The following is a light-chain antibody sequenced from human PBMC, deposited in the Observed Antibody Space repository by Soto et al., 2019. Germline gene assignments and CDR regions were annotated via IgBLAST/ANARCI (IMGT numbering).Light chain of an antibody. CDR3: ATWDDSRKGV. CDR1: TSNIESHS. Sequence: QFALTQPPSASGTPGQRIIISCSGSTSNIESHSVNWFQQVPGTAPRLLIITNNQRPSGVPDRFSGSKSGASASLAISGLQSEDEATYYCATWDDSRKGVFGTGTKVTVL. CDR2: TNN. V-gene: IGLV1-44*01. J-gene: IGLJ1*01.